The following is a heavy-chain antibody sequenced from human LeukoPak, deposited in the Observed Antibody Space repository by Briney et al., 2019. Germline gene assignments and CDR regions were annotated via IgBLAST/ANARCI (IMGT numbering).Heavy chain of an antibody. CDR1: GFTFSSYS. CDR3: ASMSCRWVLDY. CDR2: ISGSSSYI. D-gene: IGHD6-19*01. Sequence: GGSLRLSCAASGFTFSSYSMNWVRQAPGKGLEWVSSISGSSSYIYYADSVKGRFTISRANAKNSLYLQMNSLRSEDTACDYCASMSCRWVLDYWRRGTLLSVPS. J-gene: IGHJ4*02. V-gene: IGHV3-21*01.